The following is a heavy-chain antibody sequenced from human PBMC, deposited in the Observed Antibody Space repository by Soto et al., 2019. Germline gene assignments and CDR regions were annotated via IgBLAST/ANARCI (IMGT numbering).Heavy chain of an antibody. D-gene: IGHD2-21*02. V-gene: IGHV3-74*01. Sequence: PGWSLRLSCASSVFTFINYWMHWVRHAPGKGLVWVSRINSDASSTSYADSVKGRFTISRDNAKNTLYLQMNSLRAEDTAVYYCARDWRGGDLYSWFDPWGQGTLVTVSS. CDR3: ARDWRGGDLYSWFDP. CDR1: VFTFINYW. CDR2: INSDASST. J-gene: IGHJ5*02.